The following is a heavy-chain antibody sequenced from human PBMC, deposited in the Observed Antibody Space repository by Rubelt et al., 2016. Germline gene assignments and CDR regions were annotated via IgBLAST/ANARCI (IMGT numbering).Heavy chain of an antibody. CDR3: AKESGMGSGDFDY. CDR2: MSETGDLP. CDR1: GFTFSAYA. J-gene: IGHJ4*02. Sequence: EVQLLESGGGLVQPGGSLRLSCAGSGFTFSAYAMTWVRQAPGKGLEWVSGMSETGDLPYYADSVTGRFTISRDNSKSTPVLQMNSLRAEDTATYYCAKESGMGSGDFDYWGQGALVTVSS. V-gene: IGHV3-23*01. D-gene: IGHD3-10*01.